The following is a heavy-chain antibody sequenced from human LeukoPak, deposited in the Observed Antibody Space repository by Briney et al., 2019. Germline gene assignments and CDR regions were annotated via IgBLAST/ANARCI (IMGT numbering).Heavy chain of an antibody. CDR1: GFIVSSNY. CDR2: IYSDGST. V-gene: IGHV3-53*01. J-gene: IGHJ4*02. CDR3: ARRDPFDY. Sequence: GGSLRLSCAASGFIVSSNYMSWVRQAPGEGLEWVSIIYSDGSTYYADSVKGRFTISRDNAANSLYLQMNNLRDEDTAVYYCARRDPFDYWGQGTMVTVSS.